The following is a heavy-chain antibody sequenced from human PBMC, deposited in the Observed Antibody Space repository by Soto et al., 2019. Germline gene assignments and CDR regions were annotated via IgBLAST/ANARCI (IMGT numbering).Heavy chain of an antibody. J-gene: IGHJ4*02. CDR2: ISSDVVNY. CDR3: ARGGAWTPEGLGY. Sequence: QVQLVESGGGVVQPGRSLRLSCAASGFTFSSFAMHWVRQAPGKGLEWLAVISSDVVNYYYAESVKGRFTISRDNSKNPLYLQMNSLANEDTVVYYGARGGAWTPEGLGYWGQGTLVTVSS. CDR1: GFTFSSFA. D-gene: IGHD2-15*01. V-gene: IGHV3-30-3*01.